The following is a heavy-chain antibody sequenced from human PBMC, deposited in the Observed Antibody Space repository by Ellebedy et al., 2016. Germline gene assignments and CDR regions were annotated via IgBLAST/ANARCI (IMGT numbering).Heavy chain of an antibody. J-gene: IGHJ4*02. D-gene: IGHD5-24*01. CDR1: GFTFSTYG. CDR2: ISHDGSQK. CDR3: ARDRGDGYNQIDY. V-gene: IGHV3-30*03. Sequence: GGSLRLSXAASGFTFSTYGLHWVRQSPGGGLQSVAVISHDGSQKYFADSVKGRFTISRDNSNNTLFLQMNSLREEDTALYYCARDRGDGYNQIDYWGQGTLVNVST.